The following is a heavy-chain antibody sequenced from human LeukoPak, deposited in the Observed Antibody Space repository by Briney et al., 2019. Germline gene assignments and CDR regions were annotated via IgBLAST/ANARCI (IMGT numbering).Heavy chain of an antibody. CDR3: ARQQVVQGADWFDP. D-gene: IGHD3-10*01. CDR1: GCTISSYY. J-gene: IGHJ5*02. CDR2: IYYGGST. V-gene: IGHV4-59*08. Sequence: SETLSLTCAASGCTISSYYWSWIRQPPGKGLEWIGDIYYGGSTNYNPSLKSRVTISVDTSKNQFSLKLSSVTAADTAVYYCARQQVVQGADWFDPWGQGTLVTVSS.